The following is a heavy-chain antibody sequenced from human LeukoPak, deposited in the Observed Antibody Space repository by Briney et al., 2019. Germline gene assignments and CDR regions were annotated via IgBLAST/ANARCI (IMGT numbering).Heavy chain of an antibody. D-gene: IGHD3-22*01. CDR2: FFHSGTT. CDR1: GASVTSGGYF. V-gene: IGHV4-30-2*01. Sequence: SETLSLTCTVSGASVTSGGYFWTWIRQPPGKGLEWVAYFFHSGTTYSNSSLKSRVTISVDRSKNQFSLRLTSVTAADTAVYYCASYAAYYDSSGYSLDWGQGTLVTVSS. J-gene: IGHJ4*02. CDR3: ASYAAYYDSSGYSLD.